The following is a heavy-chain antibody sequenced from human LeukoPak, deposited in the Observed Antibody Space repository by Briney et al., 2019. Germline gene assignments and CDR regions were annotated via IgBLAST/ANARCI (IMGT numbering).Heavy chain of an antibody. CDR1: GYSFTSYW. J-gene: IGHJ4*02. V-gene: IGHV5-10-1*01. CDR3: ARHYASGTYYNPLGY. CDR2: IDPSDSYT. D-gene: IGHD3-10*01. Sequence: GESLRISCKGSGYSFTSYWISRVRQMPGKGLEWMGRIDPSDSYTNYSPSFQGHVTISADKSISTAYLQWSSLKASDTAMYYCARHYASGTYYNPLGYWGQGTLVTVSS.